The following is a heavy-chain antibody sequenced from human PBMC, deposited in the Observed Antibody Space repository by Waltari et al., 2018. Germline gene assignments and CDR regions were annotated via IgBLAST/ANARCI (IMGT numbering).Heavy chain of an antibody. CDR3: ARRKGSSWSTTFDY. D-gene: IGHD6-13*01. J-gene: IGHJ4*02. V-gene: IGHV4-39*01. CDR2: ISYSGCT. CDR1: GGSISSRSFH. Sequence: QLQLQESGPGLVKPSETLSLTCTVSGGSISSRSFHWGWIRQPPGKGLDWIGSISYSGCTYDNRSLKSRVTISVDTSKNQFSLKLSSVNAADTAVYYCARRKGSSWSTTFDYWGQGTLVTVSS.